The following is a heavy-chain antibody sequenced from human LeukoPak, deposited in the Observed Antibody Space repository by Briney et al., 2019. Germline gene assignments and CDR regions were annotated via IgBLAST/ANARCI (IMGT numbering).Heavy chain of an antibody. CDR3: ARDRYYDSSGYSYYFDY. D-gene: IGHD3-22*01. V-gene: IGHV4-59*01. J-gene: IGHJ4*02. CDR2: IYYSGST. Sequence: KASETLSLTCTVAGGSISSYYWSWIRQSPGEGLGWMGYIYYSGSTNYNPSLRSRVTMSVATSKNQFSLKLSSVTAADTAMYYCARDRYYDSSGYSYYFDYWGQGTLVTVS. CDR1: GGSISSYY.